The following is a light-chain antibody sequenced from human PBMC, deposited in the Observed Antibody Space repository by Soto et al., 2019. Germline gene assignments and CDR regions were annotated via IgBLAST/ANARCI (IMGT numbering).Light chain of an antibody. CDR3: EQYNSYST. Sequence: DIQLTQSPSFLSSSVGYRFTITCRASQVISSYLAWYQQKPGKAPKLLIYDASSLESGVPSRFSGSGSGTEFTLTISSLQPDDFATYYCEQYNSYSTFGQGTIVAIK. CDR1: QVISSY. J-gene: IGKJ1*01. V-gene: IGKV1-9*01. CDR2: DAS.